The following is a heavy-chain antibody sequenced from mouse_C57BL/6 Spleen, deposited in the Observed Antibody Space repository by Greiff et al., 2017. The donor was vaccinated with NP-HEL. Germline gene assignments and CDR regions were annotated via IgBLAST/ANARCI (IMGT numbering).Heavy chain of an antibody. Sequence: QVQLQQPGAELVKPGASVKLSCKASGYTFTSYWMQWVKQRPGQGLEWIGEIDPSDSYTNYNQKFKGKATLTVDTSTSSAYVQRSSRTSEDSAVYYCGPGVGYSWFAYWGQGTLVTVSA. V-gene: IGHV1-50*01. CDR3: GPGVGYSWFAY. CDR2: IDPSDSYT. D-gene: IGHD2-3*01. J-gene: IGHJ3*01. CDR1: GYTFTSYW.